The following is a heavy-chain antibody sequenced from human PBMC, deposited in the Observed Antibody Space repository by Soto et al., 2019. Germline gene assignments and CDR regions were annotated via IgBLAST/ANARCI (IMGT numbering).Heavy chain of an antibody. CDR2: INPSGGST. J-gene: IGHJ5*02. Sequence: ASVKVSCKASGYAFTSYYMHWVLQAPGQGLEWMGIINPSGGSTSYAQKFQGRVTMTRDTSTSTVYMELSSLRSEDTAVYYCARGVVVVAATWDWFDPWGQGTLVTVSS. CDR1: GYAFTSYY. V-gene: IGHV1-46*01. D-gene: IGHD2-15*01. CDR3: ARGVVVVAATWDWFDP.